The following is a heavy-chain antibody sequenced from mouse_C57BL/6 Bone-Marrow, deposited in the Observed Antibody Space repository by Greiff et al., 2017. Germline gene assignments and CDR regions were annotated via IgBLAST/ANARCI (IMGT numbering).Heavy chain of an antibody. Sequence: VQLQQPGAELVKPGASVKLSCKASGYTFTSYWMQWVKQRPGQGLEWIGEIDPSDSYTNYNQKFKGKATLTVDTSSSTAYMQLSSLTSEDSAVYYCARSGFITTVVATDYFDYWGQGTTLTVSS. CDR2: IDPSDSYT. D-gene: IGHD1-1*01. CDR3: ARSGFITTVVATDYFDY. J-gene: IGHJ2*01. V-gene: IGHV1-50*01. CDR1: GYTFTSYW.